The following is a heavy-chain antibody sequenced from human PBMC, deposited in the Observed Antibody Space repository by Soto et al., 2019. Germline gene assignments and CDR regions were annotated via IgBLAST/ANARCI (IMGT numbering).Heavy chain of an antibody. J-gene: IGHJ5*02. CDR1: GFTFSSYS. CDR2: ISSSGSYI. CDR3: ARGGSGSSLT. D-gene: IGHD6-6*01. V-gene: IGHV3-21*01. Sequence: GGSLRLSCAASGFTFSSYSMNWVRQAPGKGLEWGSSISSSGSYIYYADSVKGRLAISRDNAKNSLYLQMNSLRAEDTAVYYCARGGSGSSLTWGQVPLVTVSS.